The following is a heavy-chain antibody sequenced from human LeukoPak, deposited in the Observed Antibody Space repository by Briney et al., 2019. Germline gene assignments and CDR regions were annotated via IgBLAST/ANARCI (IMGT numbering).Heavy chain of an antibody. D-gene: IGHD6-13*01. CDR3: ARSGGSSSWYGFDY. CDR2: ISYDGSNK. Sequence: GGSLRLSCAGSGFMFSRYGMHWVRQAPGKGLEWVAVISYDGSNKYYADSVKGRFTISRDNSKNTLYLQMNSLRAEDTAVYYCARSGGSSSWYGFDYWGQGTLVTVSS. CDR1: GFMFSRYG. J-gene: IGHJ4*02. V-gene: IGHV3-30*03.